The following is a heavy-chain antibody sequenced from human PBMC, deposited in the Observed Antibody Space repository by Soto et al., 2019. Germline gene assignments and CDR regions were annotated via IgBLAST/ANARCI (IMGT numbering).Heavy chain of an antibody. Sequence: KASETLSLTCTVSGGSVSSGSYYWSWIRQPPGKGLEWIGYIYYSGSTNYNPSLKSRVTISVDTSKNQFSLKLSSVTAADTAVYYCARERVYYDSSGPWGMDVWGQGTTVTVSS. CDR2: IYYSGST. V-gene: IGHV4-61*01. D-gene: IGHD3-22*01. CDR1: GGSVSSGSYY. CDR3: ARERVYYDSSGPWGMDV. J-gene: IGHJ6*02.